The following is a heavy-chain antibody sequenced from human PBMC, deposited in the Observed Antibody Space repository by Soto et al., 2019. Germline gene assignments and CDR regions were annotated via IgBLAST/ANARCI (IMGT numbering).Heavy chain of an antibody. Sequence: QVQLVQSGAEVKKPGASVKVSCKASGYTFTSYDINWVRQATGQGLEWMGWMNPNSGNTGYAQKFQGRVTMTRNTSISTAYMELSSLRSEDTAVYYCARGPPPAMREWLLSYYYYGMDVWGQGTTVTVSS. CDR3: ARGPPPAMREWLLSYYYYGMDV. J-gene: IGHJ6*02. D-gene: IGHD3-3*01. V-gene: IGHV1-8*01. CDR1: GYTFTSYD. CDR2: MNPNSGNT.